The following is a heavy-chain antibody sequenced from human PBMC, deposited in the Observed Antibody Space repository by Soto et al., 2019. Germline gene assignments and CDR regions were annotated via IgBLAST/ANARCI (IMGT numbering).Heavy chain of an antibody. CDR1: GGSISGYY. V-gene: IGHV4-59*08. CDR3: ARHLVYYYDSSGQPIIEYYFDY. D-gene: IGHD3-22*01. CDR2: IYYSGGSF. Sequence: SETLSLTCTVSGGSISGYYWNWVRQPPGRGLEWIGYIYYSGGSFNYNPSLKSRVTVSVDTSKNQFSLKLSSVTAADTAVYYCARHLVYYYDSSGQPIIEYYFDYWGQGTLVTVSS. J-gene: IGHJ4*02.